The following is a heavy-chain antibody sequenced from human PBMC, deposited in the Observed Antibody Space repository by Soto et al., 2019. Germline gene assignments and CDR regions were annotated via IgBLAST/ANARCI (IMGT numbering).Heavy chain of an antibody. CDR2: TYYRSKWYN. V-gene: IGHV6-1*01. J-gene: IGHJ5*02. CDR3: ARSTAVAGTGWFDP. D-gene: IGHD6-19*01. CDR1: GDSISSNSAA. Sequence: SQTLSLTCVISGDSISSNSAAWNWIRQSPSRGLEWLGRTYYRSKWYNDYAVSVKSRITINPDTSKNQFSLQLNSVTPEDTAVYYCARSTAVAGTGWFDPWGQGTLVTVSS.